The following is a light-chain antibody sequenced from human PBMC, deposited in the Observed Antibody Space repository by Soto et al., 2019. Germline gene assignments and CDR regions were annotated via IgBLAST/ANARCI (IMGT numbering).Light chain of an antibody. CDR2: LGS. CDR3: IQALEIRT. Sequence: DIVMTQSPLSLPVTPGEPASISCRSSRGLLYTNGYNYVDWYLQKPGQSPQLLIYLGSNRASGVADRFSGSGSGTDFTLQISRVEAEDVWVYYCIQALEIRTFGQGTKVEIK. CDR1: RGLLYTNGYNY. J-gene: IGKJ1*01. V-gene: IGKV2-28*01.